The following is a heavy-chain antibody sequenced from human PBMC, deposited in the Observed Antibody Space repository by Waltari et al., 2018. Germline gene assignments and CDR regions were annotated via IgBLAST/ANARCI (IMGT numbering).Heavy chain of an antibody. CDR1: GFTFSSSC. CDR2: INSDGSST. D-gene: IGHD4-17*01. CDR3: ASYMTTVPLRAFDI. J-gene: IGHJ3*02. Sequence: EVQLVESGGGLVQPGGSLRLSCAASGFTFSSSCMHWVRQAPGKGLVWVSRINSDGSSTSYADSVKGRFTISRDNAKNTLYLQMNSLRAEDTAVYYCASYMTTVPLRAFDIWGQGTMVTVSS. V-gene: IGHV3-74*01.